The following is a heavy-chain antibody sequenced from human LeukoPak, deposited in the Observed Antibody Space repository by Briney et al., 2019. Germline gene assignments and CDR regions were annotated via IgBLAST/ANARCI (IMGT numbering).Heavy chain of an antibody. D-gene: IGHD3-10*01. CDR3: ARGALGEFDY. CDR2: IYYSRST. V-gene: IGHV4-59*01. Sequence: SETLSLTCTVSGGSISSDYCSWIQQPPRKGLAWVGNIYYSRSTNYKPSLKGRVTISVDTSKNQFSLKLSSVTAADTAVYYCARGALGEFDYWGQGTLVTVSS. J-gene: IGHJ4*02. CDR1: GGSISSDY.